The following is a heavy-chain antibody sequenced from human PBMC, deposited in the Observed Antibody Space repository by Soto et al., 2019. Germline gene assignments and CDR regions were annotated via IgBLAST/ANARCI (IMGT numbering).Heavy chain of an antibody. Sequence: QITLKESGPTLVKPTQTLTLTCTFSGFSLSTSGVGVGWIRQPPGKALEWLALIYWDDDKRYSPSLKSRLTITKDTSKNQVVLTMTNMDPVDTATYYCAHRSITIFGVVIGFDYWGQGTLVTVSS. D-gene: IGHD3-3*01. V-gene: IGHV2-5*02. J-gene: IGHJ4*02. CDR3: AHRSITIFGVVIGFDY. CDR2: IYWDDDK. CDR1: GFSLSTSGVG.